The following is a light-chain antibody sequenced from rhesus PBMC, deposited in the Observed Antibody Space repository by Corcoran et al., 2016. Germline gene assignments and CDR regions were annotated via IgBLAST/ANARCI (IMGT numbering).Light chain of an antibody. V-gene: IGKV1-22*01. CDR2: KAS. CDR3: LQYSRSPFT. J-gene: IGKJ3*01. CDR1: QSISSW. Sequence: DIQMTQSPSSLSASVGDTVTITCRASQSISSWLDWYQQKPGKAPKLLIYKASSLQSGVPSRVSGSGAVTDFTLTISSLQPEDFATYYCLQYSRSPFTFGPGTKLDIK.